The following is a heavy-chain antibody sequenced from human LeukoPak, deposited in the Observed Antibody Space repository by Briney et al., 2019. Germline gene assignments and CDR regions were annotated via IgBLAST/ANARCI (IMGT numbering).Heavy chain of an antibody. CDR3: ARHVGVRWLYYFDY. CDR1: GGSISSGGYS. Sequence: SQTLSLTCAVSGGSISSGGYSWSWIRQPPGKGLEWIGYIYYSGSTYYNPSLKSRVTISVDASKNQFSLKLSSVTAADTAVYYCARHVGVRWLYYFDYWGQGTLVTVSS. V-gene: IGHV4-30-4*07. CDR2: IYYSGST. D-gene: IGHD2-21*01. J-gene: IGHJ4*02.